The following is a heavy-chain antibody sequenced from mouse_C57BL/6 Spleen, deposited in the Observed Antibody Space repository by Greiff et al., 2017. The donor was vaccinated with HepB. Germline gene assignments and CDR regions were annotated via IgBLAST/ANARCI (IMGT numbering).Heavy chain of an antibody. CDR2: ISYSGST. J-gene: IGHJ1*03. Sequence: VQLKQSGPGLAKPSQTLSLTCSVTGYSITSDYWNWIRKFPGNKLEYMGYISYSGSTYYNPSLKSRIAITRDTSKNQYYLQLNSVTTEDTATYYCARCYGSSYGNFDVWGTGTTVTVSS. CDR3: ARCYGSSYGNFDV. CDR1: GYSITSDY. D-gene: IGHD1-1*01. V-gene: IGHV3-8*01.